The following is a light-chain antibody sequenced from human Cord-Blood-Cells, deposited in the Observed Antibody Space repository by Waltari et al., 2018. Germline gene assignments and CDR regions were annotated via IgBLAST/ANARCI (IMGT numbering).Light chain of an antibody. CDR1: QSVSSN. J-gene: IGKJ2*01. CDR2: GAS. Sequence: EIVMTQSPATLSVSPGERATLSCRASQSVSSNLAWYQQKPGQAPRLLIYGASTRATGIPARFSGSGSGTEFTLTISSLQSEDFAVCYCQQYNNWLYTFGQGTKLEIK. CDR3: QQYNNWLYT. V-gene: IGKV3-15*01.